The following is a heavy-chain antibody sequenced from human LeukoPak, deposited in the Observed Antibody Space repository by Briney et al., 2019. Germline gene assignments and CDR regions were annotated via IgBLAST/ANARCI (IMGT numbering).Heavy chain of an antibody. Sequence: PGGSLRLSCAASEFTFSNAWMSWIRQPPGKGLEWIGEINHSGSTNYNPSLKSRVTISVDTSKNQFSLKLSSVTAADTAVYYCARGSPLEYSGWYYFDYWGQGTLVTVSS. D-gene: IGHD6-19*01. CDR2: INHSGST. V-gene: IGHV4-34*01. J-gene: IGHJ4*02. CDR1: EFTFSNAW. CDR3: ARGSPLEYSGWYYFDY.